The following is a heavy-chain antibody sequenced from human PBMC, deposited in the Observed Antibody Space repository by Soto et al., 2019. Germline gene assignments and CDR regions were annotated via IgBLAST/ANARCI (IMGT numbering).Heavy chain of an antibody. CDR3: AREATIAARLDS. J-gene: IGHJ4*02. V-gene: IGHV4-30-4*01. CDR2: IYYSGST. Sequence: SETLSLTCTVSGGSISSGDYYWSWLRQPPGKGLEWIGYIYYSGSTYYNPSLKSRVTISVDTSKNQFSLKLSSVTAADTAVYYCAREATIAARLDSWGQGTLVTVS. D-gene: IGHD6-6*01. CDR1: GGSISSGDYY.